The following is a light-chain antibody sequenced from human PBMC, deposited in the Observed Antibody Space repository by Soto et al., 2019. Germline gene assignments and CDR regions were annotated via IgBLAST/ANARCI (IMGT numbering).Light chain of an antibody. Sequence: QSVLTQPASVSGSPGQSITISCTGTSFKNVSWYQQHQGQPPKPLIYDVSYRPSGISHRFSGSESAYMASLTISALQAEDEAVYYCSSDSFTASLYVFGTGTKLTVL. CDR2: DVS. CDR3: SSDSFTASLYV. V-gene: IGLV2-14*03. CDR1: SFKN. J-gene: IGLJ1*01.